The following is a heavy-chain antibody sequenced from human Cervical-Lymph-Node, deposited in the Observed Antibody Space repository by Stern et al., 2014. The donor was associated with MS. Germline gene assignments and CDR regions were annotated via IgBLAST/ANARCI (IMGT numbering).Heavy chain of an antibody. CDR3: AKDPYSSGWYFDY. CDR1: GFTFSSHG. CDR2: ISFDGYNA. D-gene: IGHD6-19*01. V-gene: IGHV3-30*18. J-gene: IGHJ4*02. Sequence: MQLVESGGGVVQPGKSLRLSCTASGFTFSSHGMHWVRQAPGKGLQWVAIISFDGYNAYYADSVEGRFTISRDNSKNTLYLQMKSLRAEDTAVYYCAKDPYSSGWYFDYWGQGILVTVSS.